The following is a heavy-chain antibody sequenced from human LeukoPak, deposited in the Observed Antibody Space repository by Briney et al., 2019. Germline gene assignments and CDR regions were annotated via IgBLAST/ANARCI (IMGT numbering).Heavy chain of an antibody. CDR2: IYTSGST. D-gene: IGHD3-10*01. V-gene: IGHV4-61*02. Sequence: SQTLSLTCTVSGGSISSGSYYWSWIRQPAGKGLEWIGRIYTSGSTNYNPSLKSRVTISVDTSKNQFSLKLSSVTAADTAVYYCARAASYYYGSGSYYKDYYYYYMDVWGKGPRSPSP. CDR1: GGSISSGSYY. J-gene: IGHJ6*03. CDR3: ARAASYYYGSGSYYKDYYYYYMDV.